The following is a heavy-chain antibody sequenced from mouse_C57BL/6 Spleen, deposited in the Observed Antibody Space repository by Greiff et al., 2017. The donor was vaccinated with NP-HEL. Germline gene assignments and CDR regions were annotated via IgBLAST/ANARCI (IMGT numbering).Heavy chain of an antibody. CDR1: GYAFSSSW. V-gene: IGHV1-82*01. Sequence: QVQLQQSGPELVKPGASVKISCKASGYAFSSSWMNWVKQRPGKGLEWIGRIYPGDGDTNYNGKFKGKATLTADKSSSTAYMQLSSLTSEDSAVYCCARSRYYYGSSYDYAMDYWGQGTSVTVSS. J-gene: IGHJ4*01. D-gene: IGHD1-1*01. CDR2: IYPGDGDT. CDR3: ARSRYYYGSSYDYAMDY.